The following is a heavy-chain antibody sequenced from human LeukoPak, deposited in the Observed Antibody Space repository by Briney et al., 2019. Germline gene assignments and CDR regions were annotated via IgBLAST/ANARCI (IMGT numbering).Heavy chain of an antibody. Sequence: PGGSLRLSCAASGFTFSTYAMHWVRRAPGKGLEWVAVISYDGSNKYYADSVKGRFTISRDNSKNALYLQMNSLRAEDTAVYYCARDYCSGGSCYSIPGYWGQGTLVTVSS. CDR3: ARDYCSGGSCYSIPGY. V-gene: IGHV3-30-3*01. CDR1: GFTFSTYA. D-gene: IGHD2-15*01. CDR2: ISYDGSNK. J-gene: IGHJ4*02.